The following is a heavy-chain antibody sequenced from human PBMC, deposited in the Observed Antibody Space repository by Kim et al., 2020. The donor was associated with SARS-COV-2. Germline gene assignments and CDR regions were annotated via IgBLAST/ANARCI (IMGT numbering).Heavy chain of an antibody. V-gene: IGHV1-18*01. J-gene: IGHJ5*02. CDR1: GYSFTSFG. CDR3: ARGQWSQSAVDL. CDR2: ISTYSGDA. D-gene: IGHD6-19*01. Sequence: ASVKVSCTASGYSFTSFGITWVRQAPGQGLEWVGWISTYSGDANYAQNFQGRVTMTRDTSTTTAYIELGSLRPDDTAVYYCARGQWSQSAVDLLGQGTLV.